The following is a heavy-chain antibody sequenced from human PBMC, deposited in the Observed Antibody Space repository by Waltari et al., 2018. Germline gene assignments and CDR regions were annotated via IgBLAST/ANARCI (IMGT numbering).Heavy chain of an antibody. CDR3: ARDGTSRDPDFDY. CDR1: GFTFTDFY. D-gene: IGHD1-26*01. V-gene: IGHV1-2*02. CDR2: INPLSGDT. Sequence: QVQLVQSGAEVKKPGASVKVSCKASGFTFTDFYMYWVRRAPGQGLEWVGWINPLSGDTDSAQKFQGRITLTRDTSTSTLYMDLNSLRSDDTAVYYCARDGTSRDPDFDYWGQGTLVTVSS. J-gene: IGHJ4*02.